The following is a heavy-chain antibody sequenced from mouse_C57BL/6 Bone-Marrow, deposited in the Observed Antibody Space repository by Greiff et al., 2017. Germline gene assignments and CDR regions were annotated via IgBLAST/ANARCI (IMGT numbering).Heavy chain of an antibody. D-gene: IGHD2-3*01. V-gene: IGHV1-82*01. CDR1: GYAFSSSW. CDR3: ARSLSLFAY. Sequence: QVQLQQSGPELVKPGASVKISCKASGYAFSSSWMNWVKQRPGKGLEWIGRIYPGDGDTNYNGKFKGKATLTADKSSSTAYMQLSSLTSEDSAVYFCARSLSLFAYWGQGTLVTVSA. J-gene: IGHJ3*01. CDR2: IYPGDGDT.